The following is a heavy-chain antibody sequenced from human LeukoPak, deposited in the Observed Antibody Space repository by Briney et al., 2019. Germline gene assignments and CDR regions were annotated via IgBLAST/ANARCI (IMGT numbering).Heavy chain of an antibody. Sequence: ASVKVSCKASGYTFGTHWMHWVRQAPGQGLEWMAIINPSGDVSSYAQKFQGRVTVTRDMSTRTVYMELSDLRPEDTAVYYCARDYSGEWEQLTGWWFDPWGQGTLVIVSS. CDR2: INPSGDVS. J-gene: IGHJ5*02. CDR1: GYTFGTHW. V-gene: IGHV1-46*01. D-gene: IGHD1-26*01. CDR3: ARDYSGEWEQLTGWWFDP.